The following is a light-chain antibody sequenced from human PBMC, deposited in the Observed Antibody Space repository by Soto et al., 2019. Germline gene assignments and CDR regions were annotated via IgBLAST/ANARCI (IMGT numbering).Light chain of an antibody. J-gene: IGKJ5*01. CDR1: RRVSNN. V-gene: IGKV3-15*01. CDR2: GAS. CDR3: QQYKNWPPIT. Sequence: EIVMTQSPATLSVSPGERASRACRAGRRVSNNLAWYQQKPGQAPRLLIFGASTRATGIPARFSGSGSGTEFTLTISSLQSEDFAVYYCQQYKNWPPITFGQGTRPEIK.